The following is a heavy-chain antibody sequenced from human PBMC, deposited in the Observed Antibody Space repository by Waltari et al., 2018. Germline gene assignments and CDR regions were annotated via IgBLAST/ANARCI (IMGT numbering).Heavy chain of an antibody. CDR3: ARMGGAVAGPLYYYYGMDV. Sequence: QVQLQQWGAGLLKPSETLSLTCAVYGGSFSGYYWSWIRQPPGKGLEWIGEINHSGSTNYNPSLNSRVTISVDTSKNQFSLKLSSVTAADTAVYYCARMGGAVAGPLYYYYGMDVWGQGTTVTVSS. CDR2: INHSGST. J-gene: IGHJ6*02. CDR1: GGSFSGYY. V-gene: IGHV4-34*01. D-gene: IGHD6-19*01.